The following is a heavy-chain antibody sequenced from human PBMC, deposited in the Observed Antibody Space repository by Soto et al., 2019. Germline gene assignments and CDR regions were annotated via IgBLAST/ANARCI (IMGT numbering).Heavy chain of an antibody. D-gene: IGHD1-1*01. CDR1: GGIFSRSGTFTSFA. V-gene: IGHV1-69*01. CDR2: VIGSVSTT. CDR3: AAGEHTTFNEFDY. Sequence: QAQLVQSGAEVKKPGSSVKVSCTAAGGIFSRSGTFTSFAISWVRQAPGQGPEWMGGVIGSVSTTKYAQRYQCKVTITADESANSAFIELRSLISVDTAIYDYAAGEHTTFNEFDYWCQGNLFTDCS. J-gene: IGHJ4*02.